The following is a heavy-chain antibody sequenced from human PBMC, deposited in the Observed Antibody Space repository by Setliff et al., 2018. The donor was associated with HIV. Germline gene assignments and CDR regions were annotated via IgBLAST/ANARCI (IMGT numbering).Heavy chain of an antibody. CDR2: ILTSGGT. Sequence: SETLSLTCTISDGSIRNNYWSRIRQPPGKGPEWIGCILTSGGTNNNPSLKSRVSISVDTSKNQLSLKLSSVTAADTAVYYCVRHSSQWLTFRGAYYFDSWGLGVLVTVSS. J-gene: IGHJ4*02. D-gene: IGHD3-9*01. CDR3: VRHSSQWLTFRGAYYFDS. V-gene: IGHV4-4*08. CDR1: DGSIRNNY.